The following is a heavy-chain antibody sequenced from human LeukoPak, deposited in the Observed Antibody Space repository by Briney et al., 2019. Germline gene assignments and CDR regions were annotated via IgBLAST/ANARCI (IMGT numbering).Heavy chain of an antibody. J-gene: IGHJ4*02. CDR1: GYTFTSYY. V-gene: IGHV1-46*01. Sequence: GASVKVSCKASGYTFTSYYMHWVRQAPGQGLEWMAVSNPSGVGTNYAQKFQDRVTMTRATSTSTVYMELSSLRSEDTAVYYCASEESGGYFDYWGQGTLVTVSS. D-gene: IGHD2-8*02. CDR2: SNPSGVGT. CDR3: ASEESGGYFDY.